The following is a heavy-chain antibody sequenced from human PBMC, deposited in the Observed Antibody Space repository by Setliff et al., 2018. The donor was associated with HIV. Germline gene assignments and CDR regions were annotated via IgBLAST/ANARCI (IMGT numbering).Heavy chain of an antibody. CDR3: TRKKTWQFGAFNM. CDR1: GGPISSGSYY. CDR2: IYYSGTT. Sequence: KTSETLSFTCTVSGGPISSGSYYWSWVRQPPGKGLEWIGYIYYSGTTNYNPSLKSRVTISVDMSKNQFSLKLIAVTAADTAVYYCTRKKTWQFGAFNMWGRGTLVTVSS. D-gene: IGHD3-10*01. J-gene: IGHJ3*02. V-gene: IGHV4-61*01.